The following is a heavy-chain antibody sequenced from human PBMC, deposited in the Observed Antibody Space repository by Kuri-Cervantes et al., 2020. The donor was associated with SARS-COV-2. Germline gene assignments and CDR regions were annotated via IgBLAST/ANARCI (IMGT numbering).Heavy chain of an antibody. Sequence: LRLSCTVSGGSISSGSYYWSWIRQPAGKGLEWIGRIYTSGSTNYNPSLKSRVTISVDTSKNQFSLKLSSVTAADTAAYYCSMGLPAAISAPMDVWGQGTTVTVSS. V-gene: IGHV4-61*02. CDR3: SMGLPAAISAPMDV. CDR2: IYTSGST. D-gene: IGHD2-2*01. J-gene: IGHJ6*02. CDR1: GGSISSGSYY.